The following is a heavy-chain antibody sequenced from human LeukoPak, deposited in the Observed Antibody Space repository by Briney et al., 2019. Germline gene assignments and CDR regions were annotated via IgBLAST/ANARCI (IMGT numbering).Heavy chain of an antibody. CDR3: ARDGYHYDSGAYLDLGAFDF. J-gene: IGHJ3*01. CDR1: GFMFSDDY. V-gene: IGHV3-11*04. CDR2: ISSTGNTI. D-gene: IGHD3-22*01. Sequence: KPGGSLRLSCAASGFMFSDDYMSWIRQAPGKGLEWVSYISSTGNTIFYADSVKGRFTISRDNAKKSLYLQMNSLRAEDTAIYYCARDGYHYDSGAYLDLGAFDFWGQGTTVTVSS.